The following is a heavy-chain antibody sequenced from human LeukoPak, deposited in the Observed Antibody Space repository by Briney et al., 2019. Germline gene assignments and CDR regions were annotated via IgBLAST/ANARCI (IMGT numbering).Heavy chain of an antibody. CDR1: GFTFSSYA. J-gene: IGHJ4*02. V-gene: IGHV3-64D*06. Sequence: GGSLRLSCSASGFTFSSYAMHWVRQAPGKGLEYVSAISSNGGSTYYADSVKGRFTISRDNSKNTLYLQMSSLRTEDTAVYYCVKDPWYSSWHYFDYWGQGTLVTVSS. CDR3: VKDPWYSSWHYFDY. D-gene: IGHD6-19*01. CDR2: ISSNGGST.